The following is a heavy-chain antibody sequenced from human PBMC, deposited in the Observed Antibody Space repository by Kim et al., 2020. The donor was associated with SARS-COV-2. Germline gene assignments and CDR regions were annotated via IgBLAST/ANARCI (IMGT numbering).Heavy chain of an antibody. D-gene: IGHD3-9*01. Sequence: GGSLRLSCAASGFTFSSYAMHWVRQAPGKGLEWVAVKSYDGSNKYYADSVKGRFTISRDNSKNTLYLQMNSLRAEDTAVYYCARGGGEGDYDILTALFDYWGQGTLVTVSS. CDR1: GFTFSSYA. V-gene: IGHV3-30*04. J-gene: IGHJ4*02. CDR3: ARGGGEGDYDILTALFDY. CDR2: KSYDGSNK.